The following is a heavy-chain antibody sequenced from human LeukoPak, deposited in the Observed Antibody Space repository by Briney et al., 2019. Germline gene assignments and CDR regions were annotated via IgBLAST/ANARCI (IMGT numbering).Heavy chain of an antibody. J-gene: IGHJ5*02. D-gene: IGHD2-2*02. Sequence: GGSLRLSCAASGFTFSSCAMSWVRQAPGKGLEWVSAISGSGGSTYYADSVKGRFTIPRDNSKNTLYLQMNSLRAEDTAVYYCAKDFCSSTSCYRGDNWFDPWGQGTLVTVSS. CDR1: GFTFSSCA. CDR2: ISGSGGST. V-gene: IGHV3-23*01. CDR3: AKDFCSSTSCYRGDNWFDP.